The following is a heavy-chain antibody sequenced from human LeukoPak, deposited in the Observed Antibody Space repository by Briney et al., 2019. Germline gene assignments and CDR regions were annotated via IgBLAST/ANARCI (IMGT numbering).Heavy chain of an antibody. Sequence: PGGSLRLSCAASGFTFSSYGMSWVRQAPGKGLEWVSAISGSGGSTYYADSVKGRFTISRDNSKNTLYLQMNSLRAEDTAVYYCAKDSDELIAAAYNWFDPWGQGTLVTVSS. CDR1: GFTFSSYG. CDR3: AKDSDELIAAAYNWFDP. V-gene: IGHV3-23*01. CDR2: ISGSGGST. D-gene: IGHD6-13*01. J-gene: IGHJ5*02.